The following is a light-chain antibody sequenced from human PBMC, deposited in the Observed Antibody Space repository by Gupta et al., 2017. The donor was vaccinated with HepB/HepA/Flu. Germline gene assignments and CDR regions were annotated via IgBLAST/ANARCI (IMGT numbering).Light chain of an antibody. J-gene: IGLJ2*01. CDR2: KDS. CDR3: QSADSSGTLGVV. CDR1: ALPKQY. Sequence: SYELTQPPSVSVSPGQTARITCSGDALPKQYAYWYQQKPGQAPVLVIYKDSERPSGIPERVSGSSSGTTVTLTISGVQAEDEADYYCQSADSSGTLGVVFGGGTKLTVL. V-gene: IGLV3-25*03.